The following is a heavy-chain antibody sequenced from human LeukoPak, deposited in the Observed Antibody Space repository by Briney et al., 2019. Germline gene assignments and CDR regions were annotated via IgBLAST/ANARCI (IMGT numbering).Heavy chain of an antibody. CDR3: ARHAPGDIVVQIPASTRWFDP. V-gene: IGHV4-39*01. D-gene: IGHD2-15*01. CDR1: GDSVSNNNYF. J-gene: IGHJ5*02. Sequence: SETLSLTCTVSGDSVSNNNYFWGWIRQPPGKRLEWIGSTYYRGTTYDNPSVESRVTISADTSKNQLSLKLSSVTAADTAVYYCARHAPGDIVVQIPASTRWFDPWGQGTLVTVSS. CDR2: TYYRGTT.